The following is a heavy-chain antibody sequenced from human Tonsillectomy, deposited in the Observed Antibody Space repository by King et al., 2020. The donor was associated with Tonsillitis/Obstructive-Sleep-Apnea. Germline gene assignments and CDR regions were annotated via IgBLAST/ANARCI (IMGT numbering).Heavy chain of an antibody. CDR3: AKGGSYYDSSGRGYYFDY. Sequence: VQLVESGGGLVQPGGSLRLSCAASGFTFSSYAMSWVRXAXGKXXXXXXXXXXXXXXXXXXXXGXXRFTISXXXSKNTLYLQXNXXRAEXTAVYYCAKGGSYYDSSGRGYYFDYWGQGTLVTVSS. CDR2: XXXXXXXX. J-gene: IGHJ4*02. D-gene: IGHD3-22*01. V-gene: IGHV3-23*04. CDR1: GFTFSSYA.